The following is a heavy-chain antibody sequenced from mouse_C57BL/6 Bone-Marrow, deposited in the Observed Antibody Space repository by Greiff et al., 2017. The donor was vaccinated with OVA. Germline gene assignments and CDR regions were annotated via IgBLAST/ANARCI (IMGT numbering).Heavy chain of an antibody. CDR2: INPSSGYT. Sequence: VQLQQSGAELARPGASVKMSCKASGYTFTSYTMHWVKQRPGQGLEWIGYINPSSGYTQYNQKFKDKATLTADKSSSTAYMQLSSLTSEDSAVYYSAREGPYYFDYWGQGTTLTVSS. D-gene: IGHD3-3*01. CDR3: AREGPYYFDY. CDR1: GYTFTSYT. J-gene: IGHJ2*01. V-gene: IGHV1-4*01.